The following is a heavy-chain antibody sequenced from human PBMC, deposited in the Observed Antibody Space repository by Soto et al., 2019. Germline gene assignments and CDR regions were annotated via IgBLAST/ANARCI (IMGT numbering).Heavy chain of an antibody. CDR3: TRDRGGNFYGGFDY. Sequence: EVQLVESGGGLVQPGGSLRLSCAASGFTFNNYWMHWVRQAPGKGLVWVSRINIEGSTTDYADSVRGRFAISRDNAKNTLYLEINSLRDEDTAVDYCTRDRGGNFYGGFDYWGRGTLVTVSP. J-gene: IGHJ4*02. D-gene: IGHD1-26*01. V-gene: IGHV3-74*01. CDR2: INIEGSTT. CDR1: GFTFNNYW.